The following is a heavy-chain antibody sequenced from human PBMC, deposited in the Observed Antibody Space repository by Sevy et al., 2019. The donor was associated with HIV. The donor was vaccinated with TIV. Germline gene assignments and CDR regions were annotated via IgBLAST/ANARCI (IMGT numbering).Heavy chain of an antibody. Sequence: SDTLSLTCTVAGGSVNSGSYYWSWIRQPPGKGLEWIGYIYYGGSTNYNPSLKSRVTISVDTSKNQFSLKLNSVTTADTAVYFCARELKWELPHGDDASDIWGQGTTVTVSS. D-gene: IGHD1-26*01. CDR2: IYYGGST. CDR3: ARELKWELPHGDDASDI. J-gene: IGHJ3*02. CDR1: GGSVNSGSYY. V-gene: IGHV4-61*01.